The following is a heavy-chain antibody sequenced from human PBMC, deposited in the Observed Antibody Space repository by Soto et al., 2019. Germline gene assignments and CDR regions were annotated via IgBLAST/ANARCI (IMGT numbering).Heavy chain of an antibody. CDR1: GDSVSSNIVT. V-gene: IGHV6-1*01. J-gene: IGHJ4*02. CDR3: ARLIGTSWFVG. D-gene: IGHD6-13*01. Sequence: QVQLLQSGPGLVKPSQTLSLTCAISGDSVSSNIVTWDWIRQSPSRGLEWLGRTYYRSQWFNDYAVSVKSRLTINPXTSKNQFSLQLNYVTPEDTAVYYCARLIGTSWFVGWGQGTPVTVSS. CDR2: TYYRSQWFN.